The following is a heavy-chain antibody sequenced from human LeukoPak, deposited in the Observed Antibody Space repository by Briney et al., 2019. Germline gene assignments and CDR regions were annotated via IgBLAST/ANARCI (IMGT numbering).Heavy chain of an antibody. CDR3: ARGDGYFDY. V-gene: IGHV1-69*04. D-gene: IGHD5-24*01. Sequence: GASVKVSCKASGGTFSSYAISWVRQAPGQGLEWMGRIIPILGIANYAQKFQGRVTITADKSTSTAYMELSSLRSEDTVVYYCARGDGYFDYWGQGTLVTVSS. CDR2: IIPILGIA. J-gene: IGHJ4*02. CDR1: GGTFSSYA.